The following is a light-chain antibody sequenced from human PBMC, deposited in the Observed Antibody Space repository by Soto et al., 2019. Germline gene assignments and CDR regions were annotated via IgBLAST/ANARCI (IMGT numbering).Light chain of an antibody. V-gene: IGKV3-20*01. CDR1: QSVSSSF. CDR2: DAS. CDR3: QQYGTSPYT. Sequence: EIVLTQSPGTLSLSPGEGATLSCRASQSVSSSFLAWYQQKPGQGPRLLIYDASSRATGIPDRFSGSGSGTGFTLTISRLEPEDFAVYYCQQYGTSPYTFGQGTKLEIK. J-gene: IGKJ2*01.